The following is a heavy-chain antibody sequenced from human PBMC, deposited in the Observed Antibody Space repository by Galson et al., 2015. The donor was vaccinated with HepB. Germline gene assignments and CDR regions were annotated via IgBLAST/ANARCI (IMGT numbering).Heavy chain of an antibody. CDR3: ARGYTAPGADSYYFDF. J-gene: IGHJ4*02. CDR1: GGSISSHYY. V-gene: IGHV4-31*03. CDR2: VFYSENT. Sequence: TLSLTCSVSGGSISSHYYWNWIRHHPGKGLEWIGYVFYSENTYYNPSLKSRLSIALDTSKNQFSLELTSVTAADTAIYYCARGYTAPGADSYYFDFWGQGSLVTVSS. D-gene: IGHD5-12*01.